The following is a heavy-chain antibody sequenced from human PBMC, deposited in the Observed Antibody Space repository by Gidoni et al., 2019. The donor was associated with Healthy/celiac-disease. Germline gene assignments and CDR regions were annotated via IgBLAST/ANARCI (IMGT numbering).Heavy chain of an antibody. CDR3: ARDRDFDWSGYYKEASDI. D-gene: IGHD3-3*01. V-gene: IGHV3-21*01. CDR1: GFTFKSYT. Sequence: EVQLVESGRGLVRPGGSLRLSCAASGFTFKSYTLNWVRQAPGKGLEWVSSISSTSTFIYYADSVKGRFTISRDNAKNSLYLQMNSLRAEDTAVYYCARDRDFDWSGYYKEASDIWGQGTMVTVSS. J-gene: IGHJ3*02. CDR2: ISSTSTFI.